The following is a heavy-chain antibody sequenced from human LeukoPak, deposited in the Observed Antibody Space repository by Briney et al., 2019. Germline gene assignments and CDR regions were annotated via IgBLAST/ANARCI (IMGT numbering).Heavy chain of an antibody. D-gene: IGHD6-19*01. Sequence: GGSLRLSCAASGFTFSSYGMHWVRQAPGKGLEWVAFIRYDGSNKYYADSVKGRFTISRDNSKNTLYLQMNSLRAEDTAVYYCARGEQWLRGAFDIWGQGTMVTVSS. CDR2: IRYDGSNK. J-gene: IGHJ3*02. CDR1: GFTFSSYG. V-gene: IGHV3-30*02. CDR3: ARGEQWLRGAFDI.